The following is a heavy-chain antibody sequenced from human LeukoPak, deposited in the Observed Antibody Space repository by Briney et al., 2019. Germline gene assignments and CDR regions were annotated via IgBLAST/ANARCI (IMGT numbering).Heavy chain of an antibody. CDR3: ARAYDSSWHNFDY. CDR1: GFTLSRFT. Sequence: PGGSLRLSCAASGFTLSRFTMHWVRHNPGKGLEWVAVISYDESQKWYADSVKGRFTISRDISMNTLYLEMDSLRREDTAVYYCARAYDSSWHNFDYWGQGSLVTVSS. V-gene: IGHV3-30-3*01. CDR2: ISYDESQK. J-gene: IGHJ4*02. D-gene: IGHD6-13*01.